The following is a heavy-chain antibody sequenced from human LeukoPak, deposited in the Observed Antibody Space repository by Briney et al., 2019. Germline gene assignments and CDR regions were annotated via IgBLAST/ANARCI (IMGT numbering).Heavy chain of an antibody. J-gene: IGHJ3*02. V-gene: IGHV5-51*01. Sequence: GESLKISCKGSGYWIVWVRQMPGNGLEWMGIIYPGDSDTRYSPSFQGQVTISADKSISTAYLQWSSLKASDTAMYYCARLLTAVTIDAFDIWGQGTMVTVSS. CDR1: GYW. CDR2: IYPGDSDT. CDR3: ARLLTAVTIDAFDI. D-gene: IGHD4-11*01.